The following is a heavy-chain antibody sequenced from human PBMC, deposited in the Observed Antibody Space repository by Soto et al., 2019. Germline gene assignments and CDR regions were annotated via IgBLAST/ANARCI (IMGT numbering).Heavy chain of an antibody. V-gene: IGHV4-59*06. Sequence: PSETLSLTCTVSGGSISSYYWSWIRQPPGKGLEWIGYLYYSGSTYYNPSLKSRVTISVDTSKNQFSLKLSSVTAADTAVYYCARSSTSANYFDYWGQGTLVTVSS. J-gene: IGHJ4*02. D-gene: IGHD2-2*01. CDR1: GGSISSYY. CDR3: ARSSTSANYFDY. CDR2: LYYSGST.